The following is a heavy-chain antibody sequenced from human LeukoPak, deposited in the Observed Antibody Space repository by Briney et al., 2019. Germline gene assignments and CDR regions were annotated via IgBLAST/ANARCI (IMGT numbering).Heavy chain of an antibody. CDR2: IYHSGST. Sequence: SETLSLTCAVSGGSISSSNWWSWVRQPPGKGLEWIGEIYHSGSTYYNPSLKSRVTISIDTSKNQFSLKLSSVTAADTAVYYCARASPRITSLSYMDVWGKGTTVTVSS. J-gene: IGHJ6*03. CDR1: GGSISSSNW. CDR3: ARASPRITSLSYMDV. V-gene: IGHV4-4*02. D-gene: IGHD1-14*01.